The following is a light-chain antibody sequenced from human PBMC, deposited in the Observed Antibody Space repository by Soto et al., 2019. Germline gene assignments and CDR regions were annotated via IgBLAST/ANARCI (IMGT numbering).Light chain of an antibody. J-gene: IGKJ4*01. CDR3: QQYRNWPVT. CDR1: QSVSSNF. V-gene: IGKV3-20*01. Sequence: EIVLTQSPGTLSLSPGERVTLSCRASQSVSSNFLAWYQQKPGQAPRLLIYGASNRAAGIPDRFSGSGSGTEFILTISSLQSEDVAVYYCQQYRNWPVTFGGGTKV. CDR2: GAS.